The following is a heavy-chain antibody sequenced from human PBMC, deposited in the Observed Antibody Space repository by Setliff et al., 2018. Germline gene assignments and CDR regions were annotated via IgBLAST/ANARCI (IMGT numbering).Heavy chain of an antibody. CDR1: GGSISCGDYY. CDR2: IYSSGST. D-gene: IGHD3-22*01. CDR3: ARESRYYYDNLGTLDY. V-gene: IGHV4-30-4*08. J-gene: IGHJ4*02. Sequence: SETLSLTCTVSGGSISCGDYYWSWIRQPPGKGLEWIGYIYSSGSTYYNPSLKSRVSISVDTSKNQFSLKLSSVTAADTAVYYCARESRYYYDNLGTLDYWGQGTLVTVSS.